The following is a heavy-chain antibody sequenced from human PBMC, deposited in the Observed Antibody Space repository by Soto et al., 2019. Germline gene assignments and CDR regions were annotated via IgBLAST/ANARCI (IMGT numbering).Heavy chain of an antibody. Sequence: PGGSLRPSCAASGLTFSSYAMSWVRQAPGKGLEWVSSTSGIGGNTYYADSAKGRFTISRDNSKNTLYVQLNSLRAEDTAVYYCAKSRGGIAARNYYYYGMDVWGQGTTVTVSS. J-gene: IGHJ6*02. CDR2: TSGIGGNT. CDR3: AKSRGGIAARNYYYYGMDV. CDR1: GLTFSSYA. V-gene: IGHV3-23*01. D-gene: IGHD6-6*01.